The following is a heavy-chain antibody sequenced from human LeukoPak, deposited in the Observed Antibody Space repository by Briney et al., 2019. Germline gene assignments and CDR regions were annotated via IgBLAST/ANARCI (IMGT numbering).Heavy chain of an antibody. CDR3: ARGPHYYYMDV. CDR1: GFSFSFYW. J-gene: IGHJ6*03. V-gene: IGHV3-7*01. Sequence: PGGSLRLSCAASGFSFSFYWMNWVRQAPGKGLEWVANIKQDGSGKYYVDSVKGRFTISRDSAKNSLFLQMNSLRAEDTAVYYCARGPHYYYMDVWGKGTTVTVSS. CDR2: IKQDGSGK.